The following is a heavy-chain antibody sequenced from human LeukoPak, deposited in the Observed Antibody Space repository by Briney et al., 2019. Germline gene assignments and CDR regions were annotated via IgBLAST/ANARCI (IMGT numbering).Heavy chain of an antibody. J-gene: IGHJ4*02. Sequence: GGSLRLSCAASGFTFSSYGMHWVRQAPGKGLEWVAVISYDGSNQYYAESVKGRFTSSRENSKNTLYLQMNSLIAEDTAVYYWAKLVGEGFGYWGQGTLVTVSS. V-gene: IGHV3-30*18. D-gene: IGHD3-10*01. CDR3: AKLVGEGFGY. CDR1: GFTFSSYG. CDR2: ISYDGSNQ.